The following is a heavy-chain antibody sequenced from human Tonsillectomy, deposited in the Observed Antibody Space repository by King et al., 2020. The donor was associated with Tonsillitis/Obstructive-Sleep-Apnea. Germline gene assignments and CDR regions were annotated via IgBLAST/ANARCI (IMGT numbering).Heavy chain of an antibody. CDR3: ASQPTGPYCSGGSCYSDN. J-gene: IGHJ4*02. CDR2: IYSGGST. CDR1: GFTVSSNY. V-gene: IGHV3-66*04. Sequence: VQLVESGGGLVQPGGSLRLSCAASGFTVSSNYMSWVRQAPGKGLEWVSVIYSGGSTYYADSVKGRFTISRDNSKNTLYLQMNSLRAEDTAVYYCASQPTGPYCSGGSCYSDNWGQGTLVTVSS. D-gene: IGHD2-15*01.